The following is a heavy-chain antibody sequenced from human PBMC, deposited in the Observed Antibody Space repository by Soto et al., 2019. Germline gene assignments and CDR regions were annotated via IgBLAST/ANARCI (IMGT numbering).Heavy chain of an antibody. CDR2: MSYSGST. V-gene: IGHV4-31*01. CDR3: ARRDVLRYFDP. Sequence: QVQLQESGPGLVKPSQTLSLTCTVSGGSISSGGYYWSWIRQHPGKGLEWIGYMSYSGSTYNNPSLKSQGTISVDTSKNQFSLKLSSVTAADTAVYYCARRDVLRYFDPWGQGTLVTVSS. D-gene: IGHD3-9*01. CDR1: GGSISSGGYY. J-gene: IGHJ5*02.